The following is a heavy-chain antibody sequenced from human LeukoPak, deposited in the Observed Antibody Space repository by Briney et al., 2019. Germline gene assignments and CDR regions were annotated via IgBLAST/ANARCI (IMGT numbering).Heavy chain of an antibody. CDR1: GGTFSSYA. D-gene: IGHD2-2*01. CDR2: IIPIFGTA. J-gene: IGHJ4*02. Sequence: ASVKVSCKASGGTFSSYAISWVRQAPGQGLEWMGGIIPIFGTANYAQKFQGRVTITADKSTSTAYMELSSLRSEDTAVYYCARVYCSSTSCSHFDYWGQGTLVTVSS. CDR3: ARVYCSSTSCSHFDY. V-gene: IGHV1-69*06.